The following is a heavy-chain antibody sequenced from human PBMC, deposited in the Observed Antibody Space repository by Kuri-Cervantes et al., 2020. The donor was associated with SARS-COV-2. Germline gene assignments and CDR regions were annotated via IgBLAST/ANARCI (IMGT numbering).Heavy chain of an antibody. CDR3: ARGSPASGWYFDY. Sequence: ASVKVSCKASGGTFSSYAISWVRQAPGQGLEWMGIINPGGGGTSYAQRFQGRVSMTRDTSTTTVYMELSRLRSDDTAVYYCARGSPASGWYFDYWGQGTLVTVSS. CDR1: GGTFSSYA. J-gene: IGHJ4*02. CDR2: INPGGGGT. D-gene: IGHD6-19*01. V-gene: IGHV1-46*01.